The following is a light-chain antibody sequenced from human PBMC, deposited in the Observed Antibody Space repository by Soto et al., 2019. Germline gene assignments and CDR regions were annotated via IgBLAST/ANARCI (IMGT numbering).Light chain of an antibody. CDR1: SSDVGGYNY. J-gene: IGLJ1*01. CDR2: DVT. V-gene: IGLV2-11*01. CDR3: CSYAGSYTFYV. Sequence: SALTQPRSVSGSPGQSVTISCSGTSSDVGGYNYVSWYQQYPGAAPKLMIYDVTMRPSGVPYRFSGSKSGNTASLTISGLQAEDEADYYCCSYAGSYTFYVFGGGTKLTVL.